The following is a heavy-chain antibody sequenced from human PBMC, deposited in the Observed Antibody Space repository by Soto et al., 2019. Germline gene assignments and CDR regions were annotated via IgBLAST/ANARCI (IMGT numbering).Heavy chain of an antibody. V-gene: IGHV4-30-2*01. D-gene: IGHD6-19*01. CDR1: GGSISSGGYS. CDR3: ARDIAVAGKGPFDY. Sequence: SETLSLTCAVSGGSISSGGYSWSWIRQPPGKGLEWIGYIYHSGSTYYNPSLKSRVTMTRDTSTSTVYMELSSLRSEDTAVYYCARDIAVAGKGPFDYWGQGTLVTVSS. J-gene: IGHJ4*02. CDR2: IYHSGST.